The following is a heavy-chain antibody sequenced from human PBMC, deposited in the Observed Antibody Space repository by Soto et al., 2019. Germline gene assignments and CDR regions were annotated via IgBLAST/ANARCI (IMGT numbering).Heavy chain of an antibody. CDR3: AKAGDIVLMVYAILIDY. V-gene: IGHV3-23*01. Sequence: GGSLRLSCAASGFTFSSYAMSWVRQAPGKGLEWVSAISGSGGSTYYADSVKGRFTISRDNSKNTLYLQMNSLRAEDTAVYYCAKAGDIVLMVYAILIDYWGQGTLVTVSS. CDR1: GFTFSSYA. J-gene: IGHJ4*02. D-gene: IGHD2-8*01. CDR2: ISGSGGST.